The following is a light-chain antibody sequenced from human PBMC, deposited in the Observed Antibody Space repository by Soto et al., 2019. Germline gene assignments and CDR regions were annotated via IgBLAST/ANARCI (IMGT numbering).Light chain of an antibody. CDR3: QQYNSYS. Sequence: DIQMTQSPSTLSASVGDRVTITCRASQSISSWLAWYQQKPGKAPKLLIYKASSLESGVPSRFSGSGSGTEFTLTISSLQPDDFATYYCQQYNSYSFGQGTKLDIK. J-gene: IGKJ2*01. V-gene: IGKV1-5*03. CDR2: KAS. CDR1: QSISSW.